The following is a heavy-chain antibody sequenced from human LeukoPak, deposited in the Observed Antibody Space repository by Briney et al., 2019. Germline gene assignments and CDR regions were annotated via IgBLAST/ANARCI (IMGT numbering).Heavy chain of an antibody. CDR1: GFTFSSCE. CDR2: ISSSGSTI. Sequence: GGSLRLSCAASGFTFSSCEMNWVRQAPGKGLEWVSYISSSGSTIYYADSVKGRFTISRDNAKNSLYLQMNSLRAEDTAVYYCARDYYDSRFDYWGQGTLVTASS. D-gene: IGHD3-22*01. V-gene: IGHV3-48*03. CDR3: ARDYYDSRFDY. J-gene: IGHJ4*02.